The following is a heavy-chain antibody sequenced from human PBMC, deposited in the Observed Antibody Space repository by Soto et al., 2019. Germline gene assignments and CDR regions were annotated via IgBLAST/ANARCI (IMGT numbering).Heavy chain of an antibody. CDR1: GYTFTSYY. CDR3: ASSTYDSSGYYYNYYYYGMDV. D-gene: IGHD3-22*01. CDR2: INPSGGST. J-gene: IGHJ6*02. V-gene: IGHV1-46*01. Sequence: QVQLVQSGAEVKKPGASVKVSCKASGYTFTSYYMHWVRQAPGQGLEWMGIINPSGGSTSYAQKFHGRVNMTRDTSTSTAYMELSSLRSEDTAVYYCASSTYDSSGYYYNYYYYGMDVWGQGTTVTVSS.